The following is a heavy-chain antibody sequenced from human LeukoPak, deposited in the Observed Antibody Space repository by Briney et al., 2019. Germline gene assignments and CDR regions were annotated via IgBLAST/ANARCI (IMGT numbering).Heavy chain of an antibody. CDR1: GFTFSSYG. CDR3: AKDYAVGSIDY. CDR2: ISRSGEST. V-gene: IGHV3-23*01. J-gene: IGHJ4*02. Sequence: GGTLKLSCAASGFTFSSYGMSWVRQAPGKGLEWVSSISRSGESTFYADSVRGRFTISRDNSKNTVSLQMESLRAEDTALYYCAKDYAVGSIDYWGQGTLVTVSS. D-gene: IGHD3-16*01.